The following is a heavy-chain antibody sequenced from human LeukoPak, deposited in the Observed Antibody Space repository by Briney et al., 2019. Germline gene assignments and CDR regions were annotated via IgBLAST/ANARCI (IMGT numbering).Heavy chain of an antibody. V-gene: IGHV3-9*01. D-gene: IGHD3-10*01. CDR2: ISWNSGSI. J-gene: IGHJ4*02. CDR1: GFTFDDYA. Sequence: GGSLRLSCAASGFTFDDYAMHWVRQAPGKGLEWVSGISWNSGSIGYADSVKGRFTISRDNAKNSLYLQMNSLRAEDTAVYYCARDSPKYYYGSGSYANWYDYWGQGTLVTVSS. CDR3: ARDSPKYYYGSGSYANWYDY.